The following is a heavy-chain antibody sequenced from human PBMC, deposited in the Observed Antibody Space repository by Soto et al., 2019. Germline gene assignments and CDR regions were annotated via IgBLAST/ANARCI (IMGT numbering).Heavy chain of an antibody. CDR3: GRDGDYRNYVNWFDP. CDR1: GYTFTSYG. D-gene: IGHD4-4*01. CDR2: ISAYNGNT. V-gene: IGHV1-18*01. Sequence: ASVKGSCKASGYTFTSYGISWVRQAPGQGLEWMGWISAYNGNTNYAQKLQGRVTMTTDTSTSTAYMELRSLRSDDTAVYYCGRDGDYRNYVNWFDPRGQGTLVTVSS. J-gene: IGHJ5*02.